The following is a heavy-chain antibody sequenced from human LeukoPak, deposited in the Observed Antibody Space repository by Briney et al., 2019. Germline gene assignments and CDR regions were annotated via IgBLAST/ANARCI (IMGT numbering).Heavy chain of an antibody. CDR1: GESFRGYY. CDR2: INHSGST. Sequence: SETLSVTSAVYGESFRGYYWSCIRQPPRKRLEWIGEINHSGSTNYNPSLKSRVTISVDTSKNQFSLKLSSVTAADTAVYYCARTAAAGLASDYWGQGTLVAVSS. J-gene: IGHJ4*02. CDR3: ARTAAAGLASDY. V-gene: IGHV4-34*01. D-gene: IGHD6-13*01.